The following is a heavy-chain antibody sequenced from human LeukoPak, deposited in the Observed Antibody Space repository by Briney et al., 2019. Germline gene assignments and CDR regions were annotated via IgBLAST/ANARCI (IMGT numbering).Heavy chain of an antibody. D-gene: IGHD2-2*01. CDR3: ARDSITVSVGAFDI. V-gene: IGHV3-64*01. J-gene: IGHJ3*02. CDR2: ISSNGGST. Sequence: PGRSLRLSCAASGFTFSHYAMHWVRQAPGKGLEYVSAISSNGGSTYYANSVKGRFTISRDNSKNTLYLQMGSLRAEDMGVYYCARDSITVSVGAFDIWGQGTMVIVSS. CDR1: GFTFSHYA.